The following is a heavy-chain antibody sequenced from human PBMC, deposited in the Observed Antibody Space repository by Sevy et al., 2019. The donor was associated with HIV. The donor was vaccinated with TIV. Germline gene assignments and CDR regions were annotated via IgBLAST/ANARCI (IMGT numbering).Heavy chain of an antibody. CDR1: GYTFTSYY. CDR3: ARDPVAAAGTFDY. J-gene: IGHJ4*02. V-gene: IGHV1-2*06. D-gene: IGHD6-13*01. CDR2: INPNSGGT. Sequence: ASVKVSCKGSGYTFTSYYMHWVRQAPGQGLEWMGRINPNSGGTNYAQKFQGRVTMTRDTSISTAYMELSRLRSDDTAVYYCARDPVAAAGTFDYWGQGTLVTVSS.